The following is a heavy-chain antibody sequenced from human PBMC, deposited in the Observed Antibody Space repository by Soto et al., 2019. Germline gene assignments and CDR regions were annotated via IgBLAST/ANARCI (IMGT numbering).Heavy chain of an antibody. D-gene: IGHD2-2*01. CDR3: AMISTRGQLPFLYYGMDV. V-gene: IGHV4-31*11. CDR2: IYYSGST. J-gene: IGHJ6*02. Sequence: LSLTCDFSGGSISSRGYYWIWIRQHPGKGLEWIGYIYYSGSTYYNPSLKSRVTISVDTSKNQFSLKLSSVTAADTAVYYCAMISTRGQLPFLYYGMDVWGQGATVTVS. CDR1: GGSISSRGYY.